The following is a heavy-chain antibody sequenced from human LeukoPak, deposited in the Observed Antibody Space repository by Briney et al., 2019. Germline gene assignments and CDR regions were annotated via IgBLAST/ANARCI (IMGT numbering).Heavy chain of an antibody. D-gene: IGHD3-22*01. CDR1: GFTFGDYA. V-gene: IGHV3-49*03. CDR2: IRSKAYGGTT. Sequence: PGGSLRLSCTTSGFTFGDYAMSWFHQAPGKGLEWVGFIRSKAYGGTTEYAASVKGRFTISRDDSKSIAYLQMNSLKTEDTAVYYCTREGTYGYYYFDDYWGQGTLVTVSS. J-gene: IGHJ4*02. CDR3: TREGTYGYYYFDDY.